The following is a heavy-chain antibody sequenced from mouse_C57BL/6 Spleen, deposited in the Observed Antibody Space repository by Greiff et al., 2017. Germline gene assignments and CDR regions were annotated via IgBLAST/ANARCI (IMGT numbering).Heavy chain of an antibody. J-gene: IGHJ1*03. CDR3: AREHGNYYGRGYGYVDG. V-gene: IGHV5-4*01. Sequence: EVKVVESGGGLVKPGGSLKLSCAASGFTFSSYAMSWVRQTPEKRLEWVATISDGGSYTYYPDNVKGRFTISRDNAKNNLYLQMSHLKSEDTAMYYCAREHGNYYGRGYGYVDGWGTGTTVTVSS. CDR2: ISDGGSYT. D-gene: IGHD1-1*01. CDR1: GFTFSSYA.